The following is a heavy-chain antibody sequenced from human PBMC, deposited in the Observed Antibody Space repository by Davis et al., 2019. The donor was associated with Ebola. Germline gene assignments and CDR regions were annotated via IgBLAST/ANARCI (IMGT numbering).Heavy chain of an antibody. CDR3: ARAVAGGGPFDY. CDR1: GGSISSYY. J-gene: IGHJ4*02. V-gene: IGHV4-59*04. D-gene: IGHD6-19*01. Sequence: SETLSLTCTVSGGSISSYYWSWIRQPPGKGLEWIGYIYYSGSTYYNPSLKSRVTISVDTSKNQFSLKLSSVTAADTAVYYCARAVAGGGPFDYWGQGTLVTVSS. CDR2: IYYSGST.